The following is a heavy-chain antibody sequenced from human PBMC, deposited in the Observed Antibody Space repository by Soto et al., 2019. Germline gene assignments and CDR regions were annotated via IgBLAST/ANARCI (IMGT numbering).Heavy chain of an antibody. V-gene: IGHV4-34*06. CDR1: GGSVNGYY. Sequence: QVHLQQWGAGLLKPSETLSLTCAVYGGSVNGYYWNWIRQPPGKGLEWIGEINHTGGTHYNPSLKSRVAMSVDPSKDQFSLMLGSLTAADTAIDYFVTRITVFGLLIPPFDPWGQGTQVTVSS. CDR3: VTRITVFGLLIPPFDP. CDR2: INHTGGT. D-gene: IGHD3-3*01. J-gene: IGHJ5*02.